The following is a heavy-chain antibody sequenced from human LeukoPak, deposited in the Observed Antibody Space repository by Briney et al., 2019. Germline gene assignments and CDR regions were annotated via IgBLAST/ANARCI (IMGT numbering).Heavy chain of an antibody. V-gene: IGHV1-46*01. CDR3: ARDPSSTGAAAGTDYFDY. Sequence: ASVKVCCKASGYTFTSYYMHWVRQAPGQGLEWTGISNPSGGSTSYAQKFQGRVTMTRDTSTSTVYMELSSLRSEDTAVYYCARDPSSTGAAAGTDYFDYRGQGTLVTVSS. D-gene: IGHD6-13*01. J-gene: IGHJ4*02. CDR2: SNPSGGST. CDR1: GYTFTSYY.